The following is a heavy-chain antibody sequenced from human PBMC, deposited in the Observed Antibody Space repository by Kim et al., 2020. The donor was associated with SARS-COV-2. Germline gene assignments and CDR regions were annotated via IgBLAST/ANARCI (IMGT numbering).Heavy chain of an antibody. V-gene: IGHV3-72*01. Sequence: GGSLRLSCAASGFTFSDHYMDWVRQAPGKGLEWVGRTRNKANSYSTEYAASVKGSFTISRDDSKNSLFLQMNILKTAATAVYHCATVRGNQFDYWGQGTLVTVSS. CDR1: GFTFSDHY. J-gene: IGHJ4*02. CDR2: TRNKANSYST. CDR3: ATVRGNQFDY.